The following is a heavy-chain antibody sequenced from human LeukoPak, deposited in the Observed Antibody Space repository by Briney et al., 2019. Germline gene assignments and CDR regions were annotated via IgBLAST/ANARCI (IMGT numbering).Heavy chain of an antibody. Sequence: PSETLSLTCTVSGGSISSYYWTWIRQPPGKGLEWIGYIYYTGATSYNPSLKSRVTISVDTSKKQFSLKLTSVTAADTAVYYCARERSRRFDYWGQGTLVTVSS. CDR3: ARERSRRFDY. CDR1: GGSISSYY. V-gene: IGHV4-59*12. J-gene: IGHJ4*02. CDR2: IYYTGAT.